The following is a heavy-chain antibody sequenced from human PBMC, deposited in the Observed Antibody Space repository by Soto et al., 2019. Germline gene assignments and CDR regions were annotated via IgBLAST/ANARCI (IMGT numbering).Heavy chain of an antibody. D-gene: IGHD3-9*01. J-gene: IGHJ4*02. CDR1: GYTFVDYY. CDR3: ARPPGYISDWYYFDL. Sequence: ASVKVSCKASGYTFVDYYMHWVRQAPGQGFEWMGRISPRSGGTNYAQKFQGRVTMTWDTSLYTAYMELSSLISEDTAVYYCARPPGYISDWYYFDLWGQGTLVTVSS. CDR2: ISPRSGGT. V-gene: IGHV1-2*02.